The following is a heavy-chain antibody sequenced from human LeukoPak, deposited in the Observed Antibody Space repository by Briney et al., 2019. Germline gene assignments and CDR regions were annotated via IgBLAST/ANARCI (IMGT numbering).Heavy chain of an antibody. Sequence: GASVKVSCTASGYTFTSYGISWVRQAPGQGLEWMGWISAYNGNTNYAQKLQGRVTMTTYTSTSTAYMELRSLRSDDTAVYYCARVEMGCTNGVCYSLGNFDYWGQGTLVTVSS. J-gene: IGHJ4*02. V-gene: IGHV1-18*01. CDR3: ARVEMGCTNGVCYSLGNFDY. D-gene: IGHD2-8*01. CDR2: ISAYNGNT. CDR1: GYTFTSYG.